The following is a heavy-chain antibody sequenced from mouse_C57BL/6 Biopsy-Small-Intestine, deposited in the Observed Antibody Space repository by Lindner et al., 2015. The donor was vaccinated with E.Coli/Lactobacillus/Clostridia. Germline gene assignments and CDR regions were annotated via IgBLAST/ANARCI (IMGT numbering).Heavy chain of an antibody. CDR3: ASLDGNKAGYFYYGMDV. CDR1: GGSFSKHV. V-gene: IGHV1-81*01. J-gene: IGHJ1*01. CDR2: VIPIFGTS. D-gene: IGHD1-1*01. Sequence: SVKVSCKASGGSFSKHVISWVRQAPGQGLEWMGGVIPIFGTSNYAQKFQGRVTIIADDSTSTSYMELSSLTPEDTAVYYCASLDGNKAGYFYYGMDVWGQGTTVTVSS.